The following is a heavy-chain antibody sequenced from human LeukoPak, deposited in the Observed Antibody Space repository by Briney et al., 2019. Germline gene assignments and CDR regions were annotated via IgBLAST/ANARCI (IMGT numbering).Heavy chain of an antibody. CDR1: GGSISSSSYY. Sequence: SETLSLTCTVSGGSISSSSYYWGWIRQPPGKGLEWIGSIYYSGSTYYNPSLKSRVTISVDTSKNQFSLKLSSVTAADTAVYYCARDGQLWTNTFDYWGQGTLATVSS. CDR2: IYYSGST. CDR3: ARDGQLWTNTFDY. J-gene: IGHJ4*02. D-gene: IGHD5-18*01. V-gene: IGHV4-39*07.